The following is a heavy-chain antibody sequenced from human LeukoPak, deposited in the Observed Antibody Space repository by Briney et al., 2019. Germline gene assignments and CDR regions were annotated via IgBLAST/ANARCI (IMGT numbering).Heavy chain of an antibody. CDR3: ARDRGIAAVDY. CDR2: IYSGGST. Sequence: GGSLRLSCAASGFTVSSNYMSWGRQAPGKGLEWVSVIYSGGSTYYADSVKGRFTISRDNSKNTLYLQMNSLRAEDTAVYYCARDRGIAAVDYWGQGTLVTVSS. CDR1: GFTVSSNY. D-gene: IGHD6-13*01. V-gene: IGHV3-66*01. J-gene: IGHJ4*02.